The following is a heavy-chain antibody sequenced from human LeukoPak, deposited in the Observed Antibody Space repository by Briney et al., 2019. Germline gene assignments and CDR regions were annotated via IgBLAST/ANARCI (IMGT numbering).Heavy chain of an antibody. CDR3: ARDGTGQVAFDY. Sequence: SVNVSCKASGGTFSSYAISWVRQAPGQGLEWMGGIIPIFGTANYAQKFQGRVTITADESTSTAYMELSSLRSEDTAVYYCARDGTGQVAFDYWGQGTLVTVSS. CDR2: IIPIFGTA. D-gene: IGHD1-1*01. J-gene: IGHJ4*02. CDR1: GGTFSSYA. V-gene: IGHV1-69*01.